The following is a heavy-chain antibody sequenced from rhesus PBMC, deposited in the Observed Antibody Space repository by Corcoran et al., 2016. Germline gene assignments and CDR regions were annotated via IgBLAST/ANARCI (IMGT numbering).Heavy chain of an antibody. J-gene: IGHJ4*01. Sequence: QVQLQESGPGLVKPSETLSLSCAVSGGSISSDYWHWIRQPPGKGLEWIGRLYAPSGSTRYNPALTSRVTISADTSKNQFSLKLSSVTVADTAVYFCARDERGFHGDRSTWGQGVLVTVSS. D-gene: IGHD6-37*01. CDR2: LYAPSGST. V-gene: IGHV4-147*01. CDR3: ARDERGFHGDRST. CDR1: GGSISSDY.